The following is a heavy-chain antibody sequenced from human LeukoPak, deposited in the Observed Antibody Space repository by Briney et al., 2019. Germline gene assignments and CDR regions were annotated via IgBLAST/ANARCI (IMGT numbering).Heavy chain of an antibody. J-gene: IGHJ3*02. V-gene: IGHV5-51*01. Sequence: GESLKISCKGSGYSFTSYWIGWVRQMPGKGLEWMGIIYPGDSDTRYSPSFQGQDTISADKSISTAYLQWSSLKASDTAMYYCARQGGDTGHYYDSSGYGAFDIWGQGTMVTVSS. D-gene: IGHD3-22*01. CDR3: ARQGGDTGHYYDSSGYGAFDI. CDR1: GYSFTSYW. CDR2: IYPGDSDT.